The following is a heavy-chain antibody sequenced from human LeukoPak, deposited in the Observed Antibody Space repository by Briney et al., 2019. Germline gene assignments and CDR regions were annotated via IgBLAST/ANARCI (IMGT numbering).Heavy chain of an antibody. V-gene: IGHV1-18*01. Sequence: ASVKVSCKASGYTFTSYVISWVRQAPGQGLEWMGWISAYNGNTNYAQKPQGRVTMTTDTSTSTAYMELRSLRSDDTAVYYCARDHHYYDSSGYSTVIDYWGQGTLVTVSS. CDR2: ISAYNGNT. CDR3: ARDHHYYDSSGYSTVIDY. CDR1: GYTFTSYV. D-gene: IGHD3-22*01. J-gene: IGHJ4*02.